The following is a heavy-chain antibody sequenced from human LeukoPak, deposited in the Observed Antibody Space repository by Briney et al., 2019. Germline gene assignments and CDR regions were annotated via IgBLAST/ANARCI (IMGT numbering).Heavy chain of an antibody. J-gene: IGHJ4*02. CDR3: ARLGGETTRFDS. D-gene: IGHD3-16*01. CDR1: GFIFSNYW. V-gene: IGHV3-7*03. CDR2: IKQDGSEK. Sequence: GGSLRLSCAASGFIFSNYWMSWVRQAPGKGLEWVANIKQDGSEKYYGDSVKGRSTISRDNAKNSLYLQMNSLRAGDTALYYCARLGGETTRFDSWGQGTLVTVSS.